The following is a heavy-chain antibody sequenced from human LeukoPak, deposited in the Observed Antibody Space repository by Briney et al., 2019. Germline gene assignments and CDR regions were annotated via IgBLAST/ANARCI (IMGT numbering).Heavy chain of an antibody. CDR1: GFTFSSYA. D-gene: IGHD4-17*01. CDR2: IWYDGSNK. J-gene: IGHJ6*02. Sequence: PGGSLRLSCAASGFTFSSYAMSWVRQAPGKGLEWVAVIWYDGSNKYYADSVKGRFTISRDNSKNTLYLQMNSLRAEDTAVYYCARFPRRYGVQAGGMDVWGQGTTVTVSS. CDR3: ARFPRRYGVQAGGMDV. V-gene: IGHV3-33*08.